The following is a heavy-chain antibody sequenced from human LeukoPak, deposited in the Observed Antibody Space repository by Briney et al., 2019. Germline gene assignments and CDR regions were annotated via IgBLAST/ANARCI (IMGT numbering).Heavy chain of an antibody. D-gene: IGHD3-10*01. CDR2: IYYSGST. CDR1: GGSISSSSYY. Sequence: SETLSLTCTVSGGSISSSSYYWGWIRQPPGKGLEWIGSIYYSGSTYYNPSLKSRVTISVDTSKNQFSLKLSSVTAADTAVYYCARGDRGLEYWGQGTLVTVSS. J-gene: IGHJ4*02. CDR3: ARGDRGLEY. V-gene: IGHV4-39*07.